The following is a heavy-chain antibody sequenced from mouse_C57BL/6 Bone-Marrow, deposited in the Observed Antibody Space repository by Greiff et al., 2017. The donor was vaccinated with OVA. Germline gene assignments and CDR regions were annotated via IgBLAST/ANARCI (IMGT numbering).Heavy chain of an antibody. Sequence: QVQLKESGAELMKPGASVKLSCKATGYTFTGYWIEWVKQRPGHGLEWIGEILPGSGSTNYNEKFKGKATFTAATSSNTAYMQLRSLTTEDSAIYYCARHDYDGAPRFAYWGQGTLVTVSA. CDR2: ILPGSGST. CDR3: ARHDYDGAPRFAY. CDR1: GYTFTGYW. V-gene: IGHV1-9*01. D-gene: IGHD2-4*01. J-gene: IGHJ3*01.